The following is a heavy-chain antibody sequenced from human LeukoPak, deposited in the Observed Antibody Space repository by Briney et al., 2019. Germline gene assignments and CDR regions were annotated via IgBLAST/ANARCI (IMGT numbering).Heavy chain of an antibody. Sequence: GESLRLSCAVSGFTFNNYVMSWVRQAPGKGLEWVSAISGSGATTHYTASVRGRFTISRDNSKNTLYLQMNSLRVEDTAVYYCAKPFTYGSGSSFQTFDSWGQGILVTVSS. CDR2: ISGSGATT. V-gene: IGHV3-23*01. D-gene: IGHD3-10*01. CDR1: GFTFNNYV. CDR3: AKPFTYGSGSSFQTFDS. J-gene: IGHJ4*02.